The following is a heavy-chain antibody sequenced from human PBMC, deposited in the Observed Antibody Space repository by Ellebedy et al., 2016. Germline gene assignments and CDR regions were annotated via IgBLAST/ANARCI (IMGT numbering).Heavy chain of an antibody. J-gene: IGHJ6*02. V-gene: IGHV4-61*01. CDR3: ARDRVVRGVIIHYYAMDV. Sequence: SETLSLTXTVSDGSVSSGSYYWSWIRQPPGKGLEWIGNIYYSGSNNYNPSLKSRVTISVDTSKNQFSLKLTSVTAADTAVYYCARDRVVRGVIIHYYAMDVWGQGTTVTVSS. D-gene: IGHD3-10*01. CDR1: DGSVSSGSYY. CDR2: IYYSGSN.